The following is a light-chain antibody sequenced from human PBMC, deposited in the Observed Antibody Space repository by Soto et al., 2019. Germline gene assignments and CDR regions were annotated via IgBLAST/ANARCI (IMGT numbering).Light chain of an antibody. Sequence: EIVLTQSPGTLPLSPGERATLSCRASQRVNSTLLVWYQQKPGQAPRLLIYGASNRATGIPDRFSGSGSGTDFTLTISRLEPEDFTVYYCQQYGSLPTTFGPGTKVDIK. CDR3: QQYGSLPTT. V-gene: IGKV3-20*01. J-gene: IGKJ3*01. CDR2: GAS. CDR1: QRVNSTL.